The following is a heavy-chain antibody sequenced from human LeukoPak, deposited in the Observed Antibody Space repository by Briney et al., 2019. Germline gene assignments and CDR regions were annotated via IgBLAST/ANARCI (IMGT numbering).Heavy chain of an antibody. Sequence: PSETLSLTCTVSGGSISSSSYYWGWIRQPPGKGREWIGSINYSGSTYYNPSLKSRVTISVDTSKNQFSLKLRSVTAADTAVYYCARRTFYGGDYFDYWGQGTLVTVSS. CDR3: ARRTFYGGDYFDY. CDR2: INYSGST. CDR1: GGSISSSSYY. J-gene: IGHJ4*02. V-gene: IGHV4-39*01. D-gene: IGHD4-23*01.